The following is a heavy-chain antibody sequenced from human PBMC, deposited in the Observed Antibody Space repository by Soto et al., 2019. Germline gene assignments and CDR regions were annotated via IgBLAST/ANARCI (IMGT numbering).Heavy chain of an antibody. V-gene: IGHV3-23*01. J-gene: IGHJ5*02. CDR1: GFTFSSYA. CDR2: ISGNGGGT. CDR3: AKDLQAVSMVTRADP. D-gene: IGHD3-10*01. Sequence: EVQLLESGGGLASPGGSLRLSCATSGFTFSSYAMSWVRQAPGKGLEWVSSISGNGGGTYNADSVKGRFTISRDNSKNMLFLQMNSLRAEDTAVYYCAKDLQAVSMVTRADPWGLGTLVTVSS.